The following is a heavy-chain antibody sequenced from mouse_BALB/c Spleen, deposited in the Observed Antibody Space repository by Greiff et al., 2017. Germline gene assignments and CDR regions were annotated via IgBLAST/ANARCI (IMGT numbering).Heavy chain of an antibody. CDR1: GFAFSSYD. CDR2: ISSGGGST. V-gene: IGHV5-12-1*01. CDR3: ARHGLRHYAMDY. D-gene: IGHD2-4*01. Sequence: EVKLVESGGGLVKPGGSLKLSCAAPGFAFSSYDMSWVRQTPEKRLEWVAYISSGGGSTYYPDTVKGRFTISRDNAKNTLYLQMSSLKSEDTAMYYCARHGLRHYAMDYWGQGTSVTVSS. J-gene: IGHJ4*01.